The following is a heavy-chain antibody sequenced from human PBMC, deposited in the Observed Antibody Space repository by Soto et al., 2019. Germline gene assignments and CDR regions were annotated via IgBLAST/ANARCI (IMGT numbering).Heavy chain of an antibody. Sequence: GGSLRLSCAASGFAFSDYWMHWVRQVPGKGLVWVSRISGDASSTSYADSVKGRFTISRDNAKNTLYVQMNSLRAEDTAVYYCARGIGYSAQDYWGQGTPVTVSS. J-gene: IGHJ4*02. CDR2: ISGDASST. CDR3: ARGIGYSAQDY. V-gene: IGHV3-74*01. CDR1: GFAFSDYW. D-gene: IGHD1-1*01.